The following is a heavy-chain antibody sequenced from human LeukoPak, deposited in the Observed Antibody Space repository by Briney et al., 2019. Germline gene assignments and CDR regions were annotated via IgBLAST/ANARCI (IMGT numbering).Heavy chain of an antibody. D-gene: IGHD3-22*01. CDR2: IKQDGSEK. CDR3: AREPYYYDSSGYYFWFDP. V-gene: IGHV3-7*03. Sequence: GGSLRLSCAGSGFTFRNYAMSWVRQAPGKGLEWVANIKQDGSEKYYVDSVKGRFTISRDNAKNSLYLQMNSLRAEDTAVYYCAREPYYYDSSGYYFWFDPWGQGTLVTVSS. CDR1: GFTFRNYA. J-gene: IGHJ5*02.